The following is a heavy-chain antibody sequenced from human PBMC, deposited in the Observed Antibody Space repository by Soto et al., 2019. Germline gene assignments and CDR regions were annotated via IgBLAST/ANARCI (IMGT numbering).Heavy chain of an antibody. CDR2: ISAYNGNT. J-gene: IGHJ6*02. V-gene: IGHV1-18*01. CDR1: GYTFTSYS. Sequence: QVQLVQSGAEVKKPGASVKVSCKASGYTFTSYSISWVRQAPGQGLEWMGWISAYNGNTNYAQKLQGRVTMTTDTSTSTAYMELRSLRSDDTAVYYCARDSSGWELYYYYYGMDVWGQGTTVTVSS. CDR3: ARDSSGWELYYYYYGMDV. D-gene: IGHD6-19*01.